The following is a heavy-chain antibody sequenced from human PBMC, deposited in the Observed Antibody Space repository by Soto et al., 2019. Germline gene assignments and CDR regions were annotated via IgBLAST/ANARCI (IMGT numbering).Heavy chain of an antibody. V-gene: IGHV3-23*01. CDR3: ANSGSSSSLYYFDY. CDR1: GFTFSSYA. CDR2: ISGSGGST. J-gene: IGHJ4*02. D-gene: IGHD6-6*01. Sequence: EVQLLESGGGLVQPGGSLRLSCAASGFTFSSYAMSWVRQASGKGLEWVSAISGSGGSTYYADSVKGRFTISRDNSKNTLYLQMNSLRAEDTAVYYCANSGSSSSLYYFDYWGQGTLVTVSS.